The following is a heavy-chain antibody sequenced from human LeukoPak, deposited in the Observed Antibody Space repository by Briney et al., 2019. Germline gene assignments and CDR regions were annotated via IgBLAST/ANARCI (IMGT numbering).Heavy chain of an antibody. CDR2: IYPGDSDT. D-gene: IGHD3-22*01. J-gene: IGHJ4*02. V-gene: IGHV5-51*01. Sequence: GESLKISCKGSEYSFTSYWIGWVRQMPGKGLEWMGIIYPGDSDTRYGPSFQGQVTISADKSISTAYLQWSSLKASDTAMYYCATIGRRVRYYDSSAHGDYYDYWGQGTLVTVSS. CDR1: EYSFTSYW. CDR3: ATIGRRVRYYDSSAHGDYYDY.